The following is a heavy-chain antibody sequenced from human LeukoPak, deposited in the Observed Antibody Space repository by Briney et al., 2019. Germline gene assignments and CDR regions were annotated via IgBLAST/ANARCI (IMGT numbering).Heavy chain of an antibody. CDR2: ISSSSSTI. Sequence: GGSLRLSCAASGFTFSSYSMNWVRQAPGKGLEWVSYISSSSSTIYYADSVKGRFTISRDNAKNSLYLQVNSLRAEDTAVYYCARSWPLGYCSSTSCPYYMDVWGKGTTVTVSS. J-gene: IGHJ6*03. CDR1: GFTFSSYS. D-gene: IGHD2-2*01. V-gene: IGHV3-48*01. CDR3: ARSWPLGYCSSTSCPYYMDV.